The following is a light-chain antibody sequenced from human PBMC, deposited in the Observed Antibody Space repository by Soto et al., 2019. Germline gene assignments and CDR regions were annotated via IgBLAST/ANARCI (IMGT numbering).Light chain of an antibody. J-gene: IGKJ1*01. Sequence: IVLTPSPGPLSLSPGERATLSCRASQSVSSSYLAWYQQKPGQAPRLLIYGASSRATGIPDRFSGSGSGTDFTLTINRLEPEDFAVYYCQQYGSSPETFGQGAKVDIK. CDR1: QSVSSSY. V-gene: IGKV3-20*01. CDR3: QQYGSSPET. CDR2: GAS.